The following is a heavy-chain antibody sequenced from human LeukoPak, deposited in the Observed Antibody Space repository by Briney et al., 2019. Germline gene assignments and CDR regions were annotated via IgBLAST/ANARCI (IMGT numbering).Heavy chain of an antibody. D-gene: IGHD4/OR15-4a*01. CDR2: INQDGSGK. CDR1: GFTFNTYW. CDR3: ARGQGAY. V-gene: IGHV3-7*01. Sequence: PGRSLRFSCAAAGFTFNTYWMNWVRQAPGKGLEWVANINQDGSGKYYVDSLKGRFTISRDNAKNSLYLQMNSLRAEDTAVYYCARGQGAYWGQGTLVTVSS. J-gene: IGHJ4*02.